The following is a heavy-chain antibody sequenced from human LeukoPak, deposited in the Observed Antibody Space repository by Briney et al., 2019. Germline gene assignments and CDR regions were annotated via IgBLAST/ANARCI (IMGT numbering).Heavy chain of an antibody. CDR2: INPSGGST. Sequence: GASVKVSCKASGYTFTSYYMHWVRQAPGQGFEWMGIINPSGGSTSYAQKFQGRVTMTRDTSTSTVYMELSSLRSEDTAVYYCAMPGPYDSSGYYYLDYWGQGTLVTVSS. J-gene: IGHJ4*02. CDR3: AMPGPYDSSGYYYLDY. CDR1: GYTFTSYY. D-gene: IGHD3-22*01. V-gene: IGHV1-46*01.